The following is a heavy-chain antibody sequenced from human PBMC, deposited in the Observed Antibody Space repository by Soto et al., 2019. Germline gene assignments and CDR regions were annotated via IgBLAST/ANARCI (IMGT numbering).Heavy chain of an antibody. CDR3: ARTYGSGDYFLPFEY. D-gene: IGHD3-10*01. Sequence: QVQLLQSGAEVKKPGASVKVSCKASGYMFNTYGITWVRQAPGQGLAWMGWISVYNGNIDYAQKFEDRVTMTIDTSTSAAYMELKSLTSDDTAVYYCARTYGSGDYFLPFEYWGQGTPVSVSS. J-gene: IGHJ4*02. V-gene: IGHV1-18*01. CDR2: ISVYNGNI. CDR1: GYMFNTYG.